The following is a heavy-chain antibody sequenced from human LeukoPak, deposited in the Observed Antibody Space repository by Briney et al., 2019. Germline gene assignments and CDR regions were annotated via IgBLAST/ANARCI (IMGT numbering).Heavy chain of an antibody. CDR2: VHSDGST. CDR1: GGSISTYY. J-gene: IGHJ3*02. CDR3: ARYLVYGGNGSEDALDI. D-gene: IGHD4-23*01. V-gene: IGHV4-59*01. Sequence: PSETLSLTCSVSGGSISTYYWIWIRQPPGKGLEWIGYVHSDGSTTYTDYNPSLKSRITMSIDRSKNQFSLKLRSVTAADTAVYYCARYLVYGGNGSEDALDIWGHGAMVTVSS.